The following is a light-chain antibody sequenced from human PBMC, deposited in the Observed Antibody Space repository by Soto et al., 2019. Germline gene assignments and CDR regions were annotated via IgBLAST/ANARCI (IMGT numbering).Light chain of an antibody. J-gene: IGKJ1*01. CDR3: QHYNSYSEE. CDR2: KAS. CDR1: QTISSW. V-gene: IGKV1-5*03. Sequence: DVQMTQSPSTLSGSVGDRVTITCRASQTISSWLAWYQQKPGKAPKLLIYKASTLKSGVPSRFSGSGSGTEFTLSISSLQPDDFATYYCQHYNSYSEEFGQAPNVHIK.